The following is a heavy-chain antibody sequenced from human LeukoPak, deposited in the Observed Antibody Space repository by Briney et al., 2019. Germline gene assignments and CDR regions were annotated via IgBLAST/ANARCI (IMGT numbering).Heavy chain of an antibody. Sequence: SETLSLTCTVSGGSISSYYWSWIRQPPEKGLEWIGYIYYSGSTNYNPSLKSRVTISVDTSKNQFSLKLSSVTAADTAVYYCASDNYYDSSGYSSDDAFDIWGQGTMVTVSS. J-gene: IGHJ3*02. CDR2: IYYSGST. V-gene: IGHV4-59*08. D-gene: IGHD3-22*01. CDR3: ASDNYYDSSGYSSDDAFDI. CDR1: GGSISSYY.